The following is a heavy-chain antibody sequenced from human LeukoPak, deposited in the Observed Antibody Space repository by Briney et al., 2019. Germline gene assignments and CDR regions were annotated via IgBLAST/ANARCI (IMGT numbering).Heavy chain of an antibody. Sequence: GASVKVSCKASGYTFTSYDINWVRQATGQGLEWMGWMNPNSGNTGYAQKFQGRVTMTRNTSISTAYMELSSLRSEDTAVYYCARGRPGDYIWGSYRADNWFDPWGQGTLVTVSS. CDR1: GYTFTSYD. V-gene: IGHV1-8*01. CDR3: ARGRPGDYIWGSYRADNWFDP. CDR2: MNPNSGNT. D-gene: IGHD3-16*02. J-gene: IGHJ5*02.